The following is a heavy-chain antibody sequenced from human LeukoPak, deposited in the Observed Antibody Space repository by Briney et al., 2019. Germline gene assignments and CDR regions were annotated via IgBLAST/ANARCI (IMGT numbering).Heavy chain of an antibody. J-gene: IGHJ4*02. CDR3: ARQTGSGLFILP. CDR1: GGPISSGSYY. CDR2: IYTSGST. Sequence: SETLSLTCTVSGGPISSGSYYWSWIRQPAGKGLEWIGRIYTSGSTNYNPSLKSRVAISVDTSKNQFSLKLSSVTAADTAVYYCARQTGSGLFILPGGQGTLVTVSS. D-gene: IGHD3/OR15-3a*01. V-gene: IGHV4-61*02.